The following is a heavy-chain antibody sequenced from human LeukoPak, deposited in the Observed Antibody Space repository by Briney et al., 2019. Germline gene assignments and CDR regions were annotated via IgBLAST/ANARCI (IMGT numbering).Heavy chain of an antibody. CDR2: INHSGST. J-gene: IGHJ4*02. V-gene: IGHV4-34*01. Sequence: PSETLSLTCAVYGGSFSGYYWSWIRRPPGKGLEWIGEINHSGSTNYNLSLKSRVTISVDTSKNQFSLKLSSVTAADTAVYYCARSNPYYYGSGSYFHYWGQGTLVTVSS. D-gene: IGHD3-10*01. CDR3: ARSNPYYYGSGSYFHY. CDR1: GGSFSGYY.